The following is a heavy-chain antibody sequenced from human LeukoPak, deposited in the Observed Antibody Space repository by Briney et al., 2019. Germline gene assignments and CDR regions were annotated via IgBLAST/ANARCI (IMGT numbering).Heavy chain of an antibody. CDR3: ARNSIGGPYNWNPNYYYYYYMDV. CDR1: GGSISSSSYY. J-gene: IGHJ6*03. CDR2: IYYSGST. Sequence: PSETLSLTCTVSGGSISSSSYYWGWIRQPPGKGLEWIGSIYYSGSTYYNPSLKSRVTISVDTSKNQFSLKLSSVTAADTAVYYCARNSIGGPYNWNPNYYYYYYMDVWGKGTTVTVSS. V-gene: IGHV4-39*07. D-gene: IGHD1-20*01.